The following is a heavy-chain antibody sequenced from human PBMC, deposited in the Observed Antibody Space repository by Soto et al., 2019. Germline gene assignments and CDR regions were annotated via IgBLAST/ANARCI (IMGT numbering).Heavy chain of an antibody. J-gene: IGHJ4*02. V-gene: IGHV1-69*12. CDR1: GGTFSSYA. D-gene: IGHD3-22*01. Sequence: QVQLVQSGAEVKKPGSSVKVSCKASGGTFSSYAISWVRQAPGQGLEWMGGIIPIFGTANYAQKFQGRVTITADESTSTAYMELSSLRSEDTAVYYCARDAVEYYDSSGYSYFDYWGQGTLVTVSS. CDR3: ARDAVEYYDSSGYSYFDY. CDR2: IIPIFGTA.